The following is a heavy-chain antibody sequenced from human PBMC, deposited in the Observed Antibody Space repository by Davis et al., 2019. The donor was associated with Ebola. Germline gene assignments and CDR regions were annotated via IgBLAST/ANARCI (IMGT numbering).Heavy chain of an antibody. CDR3: ARDGGYSSGWGLYYFDY. J-gene: IGHJ4*02. CDR1: GFTFDVHA. V-gene: IGHV3-9*01. D-gene: IGHD6-19*01. CDR2: ISRDSGGI. Sequence: SLKISCAASGFTFDVHAMHWVRQAPGKGLEWVSGISRDSGGIGYADSVKGRFTISRDNAKNSLYLQMNSLRAEDTAVYYCARDGGYSSGWGLYYFDYWGQGTLVTVSS.